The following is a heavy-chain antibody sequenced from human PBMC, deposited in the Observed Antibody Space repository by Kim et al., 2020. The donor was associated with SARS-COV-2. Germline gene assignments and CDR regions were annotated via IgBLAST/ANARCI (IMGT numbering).Heavy chain of an antibody. CDR2: INWNGGST. V-gene: IGHV3-20*01. Sequence: GGSLRLSCAASGFTFDDYGLSWVRQAPGKGLEWVSGINWNGGSTGYADSVKGRFTISRDNAKNSLYLQMNSLRAEDTALYHCARSRTYCSSVSCYLDAFDIWGQGTMVTVSA. CDR3: ARSRTYCSSVSCYLDAFDI. J-gene: IGHJ3*02. CDR1: GFTFDDYG. D-gene: IGHD2-2*01.